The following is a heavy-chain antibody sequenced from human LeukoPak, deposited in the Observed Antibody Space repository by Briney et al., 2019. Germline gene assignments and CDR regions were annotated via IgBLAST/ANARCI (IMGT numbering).Heavy chain of an antibody. V-gene: IGHV3-23*01. CDR2: MSGSGYYT. CDR1: GFAFSNFA. Sequence: GGSLRLSCAASGFAFSNFAMSWVRQAPGKGLEWVSAMSGSGYYTYYVESVKGRFTISRDNSKNTLYLHMNSLRADDTAVYYCAKLEGQRLYNYCMDVWGRGTTVTVSS. J-gene: IGHJ6*03. D-gene: IGHD1-1*01. CDR3: AKLEGQRLYNYCMDV.